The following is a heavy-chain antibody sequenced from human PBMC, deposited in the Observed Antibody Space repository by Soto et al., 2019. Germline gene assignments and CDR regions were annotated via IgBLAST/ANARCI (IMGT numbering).Heavy chain of an antibody. Sequence: SETLSLTCSVSGDSISRIDYYWTWIRQHPEKGLEWIGNIYFRGNTYYSPSLESRLTISVDTSKNQFSLKLSSVTAADTAVYYCARDVVRYDFWSGYHSYYYYGMDVWGQGTTVTVSS. CDR1: GDSISRIDYY. CDR3: ARDVVRYDFWSGYHSYYYYGMDV. D-gene: IGHD3-3*01. CDR2: IYFRGNT. V-gene: IGHV4-31*03. J-gene: IGHJ6*02.